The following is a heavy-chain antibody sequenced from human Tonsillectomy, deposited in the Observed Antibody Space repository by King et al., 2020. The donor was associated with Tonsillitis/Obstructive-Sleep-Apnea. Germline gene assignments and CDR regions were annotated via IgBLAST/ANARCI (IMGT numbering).Heavy chain of an antibody. CDR3: AGVEGYDYVWGSYRSFDY. V-gene: IGHV1-46*01. CDR1: GYTFTSYY. Sequence: QLVQSGAEVKKPGASVKVSCKASGYTFTSYYMHWVRQAPGQGLEWMGIINPSGGSTSYAQKFQGRVTMTRDTSTSTVYIELSSLRSEDTAVYYCAGVEGYDYVWGSYRSFDYWGQGTLVTVSA. J-gene: IGHJ4*02. CDR2: INPSGGST. D-gene: IGHD3-16*02.